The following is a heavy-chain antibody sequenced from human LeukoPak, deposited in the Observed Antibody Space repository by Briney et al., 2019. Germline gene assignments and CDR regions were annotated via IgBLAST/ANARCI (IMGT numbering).Heavy chain of an antibody. CDR1: GYSISSGYY. Sequence: PSETLSLTCAVSGYSISSGYYWGWIRQPPGKGLEWIGNIYHSGSTNYNPSLKSRVTISVDTSKNQFSLKLSSVTAADTAVYYCARAHPTMVRGVFDPWGQGTLVTVSS. V-gene: IGHV4-38-2*01. D-gene: IGHD3-10*01. J-gene: IGHJ5*02. CDR2: IYHSGST. CDR3: ARAHPTMVRGVFDP.